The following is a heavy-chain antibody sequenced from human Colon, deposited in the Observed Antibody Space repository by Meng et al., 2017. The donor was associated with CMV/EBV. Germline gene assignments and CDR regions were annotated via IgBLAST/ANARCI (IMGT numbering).Heavy chain of an antibody. Sequence: KAYGYAVTRFYIHWVRQVPGHGPQFMGTINPSGGGTTFAPKFQGSVTMTRDTSTTTVYMELTSLKSEDTAVYYCARGPGGSGSYFDFWGQGTLVTVSS. CDR1: GYAVTRFY. CDR3: ARGPGGSGSYFDF. CDR2: INPSGGGT. J-gene: IGHJ4*02. D-gene: IGHD3-10*01. V-gene: IGHV1-46*01.